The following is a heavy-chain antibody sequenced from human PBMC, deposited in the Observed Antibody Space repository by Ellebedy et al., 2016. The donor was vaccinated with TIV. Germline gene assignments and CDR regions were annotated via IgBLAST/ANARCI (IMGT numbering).Heavy chain of an antibody. CDR1: GYTFTSYY. V-gene: IGHV1-46*01. Sequence: AASVKVSCKASGYTFTSYYMYWVRQAPGQGLEWMGTINPSGGYTTYAQKTQGRVTMTTDTGTNTGYMELTSLTSDDTAVYYCARGSGPNWLDPWGQGTLVTVSS. J-gene: IGHJ5*01. CDR3: ARGSGPNWLDP. D-gene: IGHD6-19*01. CDR2: INPSGGYT.